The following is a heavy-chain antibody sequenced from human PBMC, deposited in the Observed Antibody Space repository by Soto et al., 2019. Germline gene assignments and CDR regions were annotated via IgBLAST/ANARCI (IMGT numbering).Heavy chain of an antibody. CDR2: MNPGSGKT. CDR3: ARMASAGTLNWFDP. Sequence: GASVKVSCKASGYTFINFDISWVRQAAGQGLEWLGWMNPGSGKTGYASKFQGRVAMTRDASTGTSHLELSSLTSDDTAVYYCARMASAGTLNWFDPWGQGTQVTVSS. V-gene: IGHV1-8*02. J-gene: IGHJ5*02. CDR1: GYTFINFD. D-gene: IGHD6-13*01.